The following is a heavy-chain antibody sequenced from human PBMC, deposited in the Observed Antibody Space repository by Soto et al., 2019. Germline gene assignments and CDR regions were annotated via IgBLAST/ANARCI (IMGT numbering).Heavy chain of an antibody. Sequence: ASETLSLTCTVSGGSISSYYWSWIRQPPGKGLEWIGYIYYSGSTNYNPSLKSRVTISVDTSKNQFSLKLSSVTAADTAVYYCAESNGSGMDVWGQGTTVTVSS. V-gene: IGHV4-59*01. CDR2: IYYSGST. CDR3: AESNGSGMDV. CDR1: GGSISSYY. J-gene: IGHJ6*02.